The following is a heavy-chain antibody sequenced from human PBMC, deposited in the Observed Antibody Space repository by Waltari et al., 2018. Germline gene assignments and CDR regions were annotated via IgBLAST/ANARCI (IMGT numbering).Heavy chain of an antibody. CDR2: IYYSGSN. CDR1: GGSISSSSYY. V-gene: IGHV4-39*07. J-gene: IGHJ5*02. Sequence: QLQLQESGPGLVKPSETLSLTCTVSGGSISSSSYYWGWIRQPPGKGLEWIGSIYYSGSNYYTPSLTSRVTISVDTSKNQFSRKLSSVTAADTAVYYCARALGAFNWFDPWGQGTLVTVSS. D-gene: IGHD1-26*01. CDR3: ARALGAFNWFDP.